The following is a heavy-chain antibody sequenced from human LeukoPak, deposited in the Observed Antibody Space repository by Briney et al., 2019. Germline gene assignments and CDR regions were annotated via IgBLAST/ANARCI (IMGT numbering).Heavy chain of an antibody. J-gene: IGHJ4*02. Sequence: PSETLSLTCAVYGGSFSGYYWSWIRQPPGKGLEWIGEINHSGSTNYNPSLKSRVTISVDRSKNQFSLKLSSVTAADTAVYYCARGGLGYYGSGSYYNLWGQGTLVTVSS. CDR1: GGSFSGYY. CDR3: ARGGLGYYGSGSYYNL. D-gene: IGHD3-10*01. CDR2: INHSGST. V-gene: IGHV4-34*01.